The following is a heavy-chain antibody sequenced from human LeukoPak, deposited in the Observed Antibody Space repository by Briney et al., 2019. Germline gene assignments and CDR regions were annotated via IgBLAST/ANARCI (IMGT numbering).Heavy chain of an antibody. D-gene: IGHD3-9*01. CDR2: IYYSGST. V-gene: IGHV4-31*03. CDR3: ARFFCTLSGFILRACRPLLGWFDP. J-gene: IGHJ5*02. CDR1: GGSISSGGYY. Sequence: SETLSLTCTVSGGSISSGGYYWSWIRQHPGKGLEWIGYIYYSGSTYYNPSLKSRVTISVDTSKNQFSLKLSSVTAADTAVYYCARFFCTLSGFILRACRPLLGWFDPWGQGTLVTVSS.